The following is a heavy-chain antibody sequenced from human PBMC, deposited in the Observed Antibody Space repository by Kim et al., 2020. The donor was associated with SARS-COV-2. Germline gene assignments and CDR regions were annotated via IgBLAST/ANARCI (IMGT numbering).Heavy chain of an antibody. CDR1: GYTFTSYG. J-gene: IGHJ6*02. CDR2: ISAYNGNT. V-gene: IGHV1-18*01. Sequence: ASVKVSCKASGYTFTSYGISWVRQAPGQGLEWMGWISAYNGNTNYAQKLQGRVTMTTDTSTSTAYMELRSLRSDDTAVYYCARVDPSGYDFWSGYYGEWYYYYGMDVWGQGTTVTVSS. D-gene: IGHD3-3*01. CDR3: ARVDPSGYDFWSGYYGEWYYYYGMDV.